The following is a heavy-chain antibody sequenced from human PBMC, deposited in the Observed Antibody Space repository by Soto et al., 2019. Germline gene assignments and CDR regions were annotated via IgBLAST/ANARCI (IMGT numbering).Heavy chain of an antibody. Sequence: GGSLRLSCVASGLTVSTYAMNWVRQAPGQGLEWVSSISSRSTYIYYADSVKGRFTISRDNAQNSLYLQMNSLRANDTAVYYCARRDSGMDVWGQGNTVTVSS. CDR1: GLTVSTYA. J-gene: IGHJ6*02. CDR3: ARRDSGMDV. CDR2: ISSRSTYI. V-gene: IGHV3-21*01.